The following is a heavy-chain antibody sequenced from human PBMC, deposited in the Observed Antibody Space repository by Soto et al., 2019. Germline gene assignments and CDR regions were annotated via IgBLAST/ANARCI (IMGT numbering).Heavy chain of an antibody. V-gene: IGHV4-34*01. D-gene: IGHD1-1*01. J-gene: IGHJ5*02. CDR3: ARDSPVQLERRPPPTHNWFDP. CDR2: INHSGST. Sequence: SETLSLTCAVYGGSFSGYYWSWIRQPPGKGLEWIGEINHSGSTNYNPSLKSRVTISVDTSKNQFSLKLSSVTAADTAVYYCARDSPVQLERRPPPTHNWFDPWGQGTLVTVSS. CDR1: GGSFSGYY.